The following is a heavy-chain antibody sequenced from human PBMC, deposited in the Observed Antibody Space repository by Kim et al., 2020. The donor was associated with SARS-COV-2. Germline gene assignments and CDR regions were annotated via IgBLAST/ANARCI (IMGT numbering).Heavy chain of an antibody. D-gene: IGHD1-7*01. CDR3: ARDELQVLDY. J-gene: IGHJ4*02. CDR1: RGTFSDSG. Sequence: SVKVSCKAXRGTFSDSGISWVRQAPGQGLEWMGGTIAVFGTPIYAQKFQGRITVTTDESTNVAFMELSSLTSGDTAVYYCARDELQVLDYWGQGTLVTVSS. V-gene: IGHV1-69*05. CDR2: TIAVFGTP.